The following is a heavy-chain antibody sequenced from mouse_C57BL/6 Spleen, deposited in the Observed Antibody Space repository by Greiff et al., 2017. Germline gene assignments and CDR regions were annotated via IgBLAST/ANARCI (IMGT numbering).Heavy chain of an antibody. Sequence: QVQLQQPGAELVMPGASVKLSCKASGYTFTSYWMHWVKQRPGQGLEWIGEIDPSDSYTNYNQKFKGKSTLTVDKSSSTAYMQLSSLTSEDSAVYYCARIYDYFYYFDYWGQGTTLTVSS. CDR2: IDPSDSYT. CDR3: ARIYDYFYYFDY. CDR1: GYTFTSYW. J-gene: IGHJ2*01. D-gene: IGHD2-4*01. V-gene: IGHV1-69*01.